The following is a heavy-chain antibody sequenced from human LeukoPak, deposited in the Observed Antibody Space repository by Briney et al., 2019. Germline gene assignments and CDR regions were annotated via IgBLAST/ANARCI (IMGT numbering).Heavy chain of an antibody. J-gene: IGHJ4*02. Sequence: ASVKVSCKASGYTFTSYDINWVRQATGQGLEWMGWMNPNSGNTGYAQKFQGRVTITTDKSTNTAYMELSSLTSEDTAVYYCARANWFGESTGPCDYWGQGTLVTVSA. V-gene: IGHV1-8*01. CDR2: MNPNSGNT. CDR3: ARANWFGESTGPCDY. D-gene: IGHD3-10*01. CDR1: GYTFTSYD.